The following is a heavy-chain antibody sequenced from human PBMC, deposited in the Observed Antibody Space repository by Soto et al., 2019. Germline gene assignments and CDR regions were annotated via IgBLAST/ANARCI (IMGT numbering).Heavy chain of an antibody. J-gene: IGHJ5*02. D-gene: IGHD6-19*01. CDR2: ISAYNGNT. CDR1: GYTFTSYG. Sequence: ASVKVSCKASGYTFTSYGISWVRQAPGQGLEWMGWISAYNGNTNYAQKLQGRVTMTTDTSTSTAYMELRSLRSDDTAVYYCARTGYSSGLAPSGWFDPWGQGTLVTVS. CDR3: ARTGYSSGLAPSGWFDP. V-gene: IGHV1-18*01.